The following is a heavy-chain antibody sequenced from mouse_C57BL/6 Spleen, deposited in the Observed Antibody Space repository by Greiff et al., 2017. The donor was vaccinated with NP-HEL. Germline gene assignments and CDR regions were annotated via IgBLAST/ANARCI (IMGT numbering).Heavy chain of an antibody. J-gene: IGHJ4*01. Sequence: VQLQQSGAELVRPGASVKLSCKASGYTFTDYYINSVKQRPGQGLEWIARIYPGSGNTYYNEKFKGKATLTAEKSSSTAYMQLSSLTSEDSAVYFCARNYGISPGYAMDYWGQGTSVTVSS. CDR2: IYPGSGNT. D-gene: IGHD1-1*01. CDR1: GYTFTDYY. CDR3: ARNYGISPGYAMDY. V-gene: IGHV1-76*01.